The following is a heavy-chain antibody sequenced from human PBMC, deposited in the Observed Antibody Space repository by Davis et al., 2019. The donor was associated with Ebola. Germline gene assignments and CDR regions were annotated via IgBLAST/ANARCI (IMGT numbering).Heavy chain of an antibody. CDR2: IIPIFGTA. CDR3: ARATPMVGFWSGYLNY. V-gene: IGHV1-69*13. Sequence: AASVKVSCKASGGTFSSYAISWVRQAPGQGLEWMGGIIPIFGTANYAQKFQGRVTITADESTSTAYMELSSLRSEDTAVYYCARATPMVGFWSGYLNYWGQGTLVTVSS. CDR1: GGTFSSYA. J-gene: IGHJ4*02. D-gene: IGHD3-3*01.